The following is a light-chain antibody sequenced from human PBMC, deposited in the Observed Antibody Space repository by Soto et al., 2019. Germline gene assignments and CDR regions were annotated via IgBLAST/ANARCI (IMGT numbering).Light chain of an antibody. CDR3: QPYDASPT. CDR1: QSINNNY. J-gene: IGKJ1*01. V-gene: IGKV3-20*01. Sequence: EIVLTQSPGTLSLSAGEGATLSCRASQSINNNYLAWYQQKPGQAPTVLIYGASSRAPGIPDRFSGSGSGTDFTLTISRLEPEDFAVYYCQPYDASPTFGQGTKVDIK. CDR2: GAS.